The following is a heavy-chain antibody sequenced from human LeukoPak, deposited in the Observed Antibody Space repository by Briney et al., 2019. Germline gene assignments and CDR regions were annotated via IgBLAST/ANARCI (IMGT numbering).Heavy chain of an antibody. D-gene: IGHD2-15*01. V-gene: IGHV4-30-4*01. CDR3: ARDCSGGSCYGAFDI. J-gene: IGHJ3*02. Sequence: SQTLSLTCTVSGASIRSGDYYWSWIRQPPGKGLEWSGYIYDSGSTYYNPSLKSRITISVDTSENRFSLKLSSVTATDTAVYYCARDCSGGSCYGAFDIWGQGTMVTVSS. CDR2: IYDSGST. CDR1: GASIRSGDYY.